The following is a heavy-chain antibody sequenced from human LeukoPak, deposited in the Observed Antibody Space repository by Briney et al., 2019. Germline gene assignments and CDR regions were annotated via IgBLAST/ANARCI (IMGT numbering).Heavy chain of an antibody. J-gene: IGHJ6*02. Sequence: SETLSLTSAVYGGSFSGYYWSWIRQPPGKGLEWIGEINHSGSTNYNPSLKSRVTMSVDTSKNQFSLKLSSVTAADTAVYYCARDQSGYDPPHYYYYYGMDVWGQGTTVTVSS. V-gene: IGHV4-34*01. CDR1: GGSFSGYY. CDR3: ARDQSGYDPPHYYYYYGMDV. CDR2: INHSGST. D-gene: IGHD5-12*01.